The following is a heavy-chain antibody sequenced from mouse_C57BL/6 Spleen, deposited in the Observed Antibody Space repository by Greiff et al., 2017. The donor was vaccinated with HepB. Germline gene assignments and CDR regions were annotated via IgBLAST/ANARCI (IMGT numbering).Heavy chain of an antibody. D-gene: IGHD2-5*01. V-gene: IGHV1-42*01. CDR3: ARSNYGGSWYFDV. CDR2: INPSTGGT. J-gene: IGHJ1*03. Sequence: EVQLQQSGPELVKPGASVKISCKASGYSFTGYYMNWVKQSPEKSLEWIGEINPSTGGTTYNQKFKAKATLTVDKSSSTAYMQLKSLTSEDSAVYYCARSNYGGSWYFDVWGTGTTVTVSS. CDR1: GYSFTGYY.